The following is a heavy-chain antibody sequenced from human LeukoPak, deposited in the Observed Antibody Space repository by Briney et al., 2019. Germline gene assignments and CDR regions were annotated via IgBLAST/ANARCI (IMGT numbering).Heavy chain of an antibody. CDR3: ARGGGLDV. V-gene: IGHV3-7*03. CDR2: INHNGNVN. Sequence: GGALRLSCAASGFTFSSYWMNWARQAPGKGLEWVASINHNGNVNYYVDSVKGRFTISRDNAKNSLYLQMSNLRAEDTAGYFCARGGGLDVWGQGATVTVSS. J-gene: IGHJ6*02. D-gene: IGHD3-16*01. CDR1: GFTFSSYW.